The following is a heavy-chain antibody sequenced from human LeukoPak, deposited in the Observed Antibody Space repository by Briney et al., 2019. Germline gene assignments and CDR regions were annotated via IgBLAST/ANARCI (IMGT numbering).Heavy chain of an antibody. CDR1: GFTVSSNY. CDR2: IYSGGST. Sequence: GGSLRLSCAASGFTVSSNYMSWVRQAPGKGLEWVSVIYSGGSTYYADSVKGRFTISRDNSKNTLYLQMNSLRAEDTAVYYCAKLRYFDWLSPNDYWGQGTLVTVSS. CDR3: AKLRYFDWLSPNDY. J-gene: IGHJ4*02. V-gene: IGHV3-53*01. D-gene: IGHD3-9*01.